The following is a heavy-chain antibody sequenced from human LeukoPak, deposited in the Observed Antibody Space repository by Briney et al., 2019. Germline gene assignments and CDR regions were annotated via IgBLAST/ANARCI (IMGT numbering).Heavy chain of an antibody. CDR3: ARGVNVAAPRGWYFDL. CDR2: INPSGGST. CDR1: GYTFTSYY. V-gene: IGHV1-46*01. J-gene: IGHJ2*01. D-gene: IGHD6-13*01. Sequence: ASVKVSCKASGYTFTSYYMHWVRQAPGQGLEWVGIINPSGGSTSYAQKFQGRVTMTRDTSTSTVYMELSSLRSEDTAVYYCARGVNVAAPRGWYFDLWGRGTLVTVSS.